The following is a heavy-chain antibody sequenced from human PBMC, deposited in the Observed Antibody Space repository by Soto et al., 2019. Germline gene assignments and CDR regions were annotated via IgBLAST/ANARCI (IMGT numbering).Heavy chain of an antibody. CDR3: ARFGTLGKDYGVDV. Sequence: QVQLQESGPGLVKPSQTLSLTCSVSSGSISSSDYYWSLVRQPPGKGLARTGYINYSGRTYYKPSLKCGVSMSIDTSKYQFSLRLTSVTAADPGVYFCARFGTLGKDYGVDVWGQGTTVTVSS. CDR2: INYSGRT. D-gene: IGHD3-16*01. CDR1: SGSISSSDYY. J-gene: IGHJ6*02. V-gene: IGHV4-30-4*01.